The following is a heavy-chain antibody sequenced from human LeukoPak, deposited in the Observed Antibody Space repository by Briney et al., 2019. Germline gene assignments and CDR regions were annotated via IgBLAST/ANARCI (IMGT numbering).Heavy chain of an antibody. CDR1: GFTFRSYW. CDR2: ISYDGINK. CDR3: ATRGSYFEDF. J-gene: IGHJ4*02. Sequence: GGSLRLSCAASGFTFRSYWMHWVRQAPGKGLEWVAFISYDGINKYYVDSVKGRFTVSRDSSKNTLFLQMNSLRPEDTAVYYCATRGSYFEDFWGQGTLVTVSS. V-gene: IGHV3-30*03. D-gene: IGHD3-10*01.